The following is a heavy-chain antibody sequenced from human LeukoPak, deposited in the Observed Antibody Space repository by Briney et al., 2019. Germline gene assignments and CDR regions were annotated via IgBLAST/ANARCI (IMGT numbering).Heavy chain of an antibody. CDR3: ATDMTATGGLGY. CDR1: GFTFSNYW. D-gene: IGHD3-16*01. Sequence: GGSLRLSCAATGFTFSNYWMNWVRQPPGKGLEWVANIKQDGSETYYVDSVKGRFTISRDNAKNSLYLQMNGLRAEDTAVYYCATDMTATGGLGYWGQGTLVTVSS. CDR2: IKQDGSET. V-gene: IGHV3-7*01. J-gene: IGHJ4*02.